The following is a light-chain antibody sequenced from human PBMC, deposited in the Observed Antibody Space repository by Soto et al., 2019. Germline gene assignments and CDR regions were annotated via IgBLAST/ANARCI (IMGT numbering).Light chain of an antibody. CDR3: GTWVTGLRAYV. J-gene: IGLJ1*01. V-gene: IGLV1-51*01. Sequence: QSVVTQPPSVSAAPGQKVTISCSGSSSSSHIVHHSVSWYQHLPVPPPTLLIYDNDQRPSGIPARFSGAKSATSATMDITGRQTGDEDDYYCGTWVTGLRAYVLGTGTKLTVL. CDR1: SSSSHIVHHS. CDR2: DND.